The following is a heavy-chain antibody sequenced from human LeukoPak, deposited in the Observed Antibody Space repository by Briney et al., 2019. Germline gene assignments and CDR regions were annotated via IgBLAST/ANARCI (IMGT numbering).Heavy chain of an antibody. D-gene: IGHD3-22*01. V-gene: IGHV3-23*01. CDR2: ISGSGGST. CDR3: AKYLYDSSGYYYPGAFDI. CDR1: GFTFSSYA. J-gene: IGHJ3*02. Sequence: GGSLRLSCAPSGFTFSSYAMSWVRQAPGKGLEWVSAISGSGGSTYYADSVKGRFAISRDNSKNTLYLQMNSLRAEDTAVYYCAKYLYDSSGYYYPGAFDIWGQGTMVTVSS.